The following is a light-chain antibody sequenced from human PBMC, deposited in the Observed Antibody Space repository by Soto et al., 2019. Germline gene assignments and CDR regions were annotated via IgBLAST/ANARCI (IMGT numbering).Light chain of an antibody. Sequence: DIQMTQSPSTLSASVGDRVTITCRARQSINSWLAWYQQKPGKAPKLLIYRASTLEGGVPSRFSGSGSGTEFTLTISSLQPDDFSTYYCQHYDSYSGTFGPGTNVDIK. V-gene: IGKV1-5*03. CDR1: QSINSW. CDR3: QHYDSYSGT. J-gene: IGKJ3*01. CDR2: RAS.